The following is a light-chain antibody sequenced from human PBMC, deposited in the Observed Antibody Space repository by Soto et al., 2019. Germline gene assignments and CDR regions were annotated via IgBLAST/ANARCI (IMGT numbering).Light chain of an antibody. CDR3: QQLRT. J-gene: IGKJ1*01. V-gene: IGKV1-13*02. Sequence: AIQLTQSPSSLSASVGDRVTITCRASQGISSAVAWYQQKPGKAPRFLIFDASTLESGVPSMFSGSGSGTDFTLTISSLQPEDFATYYCQQLRTCGQGTKVEMK. CDR1: QGISSA. CDR2: DAS.